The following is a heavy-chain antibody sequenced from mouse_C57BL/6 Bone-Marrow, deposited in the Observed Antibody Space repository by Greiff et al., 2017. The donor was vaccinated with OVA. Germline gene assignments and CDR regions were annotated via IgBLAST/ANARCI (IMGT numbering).Heavy chain of an antibody. Sequence: VQLQQSGPVLVKPGASVKMSCKASGYTFTDYYMNWVKQSHGKSLEWIGVINPYNGGTSYNQKFKGKATLTVDKSSSTAYMELNSLTSEDSAVYYCARGRGYYKGYYFDYWGQGTTLTVSS. J-gene: IGHJ2*01. V-gene: IGHV1-19*01. D-gene: IGHD2-12*01. CDR2: INPYNGGT. CDR1: GYTFTDYY. CDR3: ARGRGYYKGYYFDY.